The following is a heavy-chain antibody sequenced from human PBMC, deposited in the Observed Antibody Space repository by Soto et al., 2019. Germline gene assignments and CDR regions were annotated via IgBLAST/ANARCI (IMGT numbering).Heavy chain of an antibody. Sequence: GGSLRLSCAASGFTFSSYSMSWVRQAPGKGLEWCSAISGSGGSTYYADSVKGRFTISRDNSKNTLYLQMNSLRAEDTAVYYCAKDPYSSSADYFDYWGQGALVTVSS. D-gene: IGHD6-6*01. CDR1: GFTFSSYS. V-gene: IGHV3-23*01. CDR2: ISGSGGST. CDR3: AKDPYSSSADYFDY. J-gene: IGHJ4*02.